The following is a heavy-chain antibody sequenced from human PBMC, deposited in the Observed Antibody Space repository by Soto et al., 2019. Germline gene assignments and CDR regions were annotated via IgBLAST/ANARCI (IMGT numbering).Heavy chain of an antibody. J-gene: IGHJ4*02. CDR2: INAGNGNT. D-gene: IGHD2-2*01. CDR1: GYAFTSYA. V-gene: IGHV1-3*01. Sequence: ASVKVSCKASGYAFTSYAMHWVRQAPGQSLEWMGWINAGNGNTKYSQKFQGRVTITRDTSASTAYMELSSLRSEDTAVYYCARDGGDIVVVPAAQNYFEYWGQGTMVTVSS. CDR3: ARDGGDIVVVPAAQNYFEY.